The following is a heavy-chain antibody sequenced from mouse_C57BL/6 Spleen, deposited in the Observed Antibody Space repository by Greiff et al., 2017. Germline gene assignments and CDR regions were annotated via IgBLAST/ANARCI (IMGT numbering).Heavy chain of an antibody. CDR3: ARGGLRRGLYYFDY. CDR2: ILPGSGST. Sequence: QVQLKESGAELMKPGASVKLSCKATGYTFTGYWIAWVKQRPGHGLEWIGEILPGSGSTNYNEKFKGKATFTADTSSNTAYMRLSSLTTEDSAIYYCARGGLRRGLYYFDYWGQGTTLTGSS. D-gene: IGHD2-4*01. V-gene: IGHV1-9*01. J-gene: IGHJ2*01. CDR1: GYTFTGYW.